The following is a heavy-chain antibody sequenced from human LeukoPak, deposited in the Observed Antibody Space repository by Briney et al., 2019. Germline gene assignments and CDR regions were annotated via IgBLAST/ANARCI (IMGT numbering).Heavy chain of an antibody. Sequence: SETLSLTCTVSGGSISSGGYHWSWIRQHPGKGLEWIGYIYYSGSTYYNPSLKSRVTISVDTSKNQFSLKLSSVTAADTAVYYCARGGRDSSGEPDLQFDYWGQGTLVTASS. V-gene: IGHV4-31*03. CDR2: IYYSGST. CDR3: ARGGRDSSGEPDLQFDY. CDR1: GGSISSGGYH. D-gene: IGHD3-22*01. J-gene: IGHJ4*02.